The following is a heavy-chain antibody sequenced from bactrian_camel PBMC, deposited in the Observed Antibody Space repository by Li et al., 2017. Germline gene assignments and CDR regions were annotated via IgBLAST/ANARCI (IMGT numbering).Heavy chain of an antibody. CDR2: IDSDGSI. CDR1: ISRADR. Sequence: VQLVESGGGSVQTGGSLVLTCVISRADRMGWFRQAPGKEREGVAAIDSDGSIDYANSVKGRFTISQDKAKHMLYLQMDSLRTEDTAMYYCAADYGLQRPHLPASWYTVWGQGTQVTVS. J-gene: IGHJ4*01. D-gene: IGHD2*01. V-gene: IGHV3S53*01. CDR3: AADYGLQRPHLPASWYTV.